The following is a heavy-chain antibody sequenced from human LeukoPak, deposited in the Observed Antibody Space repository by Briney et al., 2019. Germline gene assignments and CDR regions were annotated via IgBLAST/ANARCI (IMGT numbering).Heavy chain of an antibody. Sequence: SETLSLTCSVSGGSIGRGSYCWGWIRQSPGKGLEWIGSIYYSGSTNYNPSLKSRVTISVDTSKNQFSLKLSSVTAADTAVYYCARVAAKTVDYWGQGTLVTVSS. V-gene: IGHV4-39*07. J-gene: IGHJ4*02. CDR1: GGSIGRGSYC. CDR2: IYYSGST. D-gene: IGHD2-15*01. CDR3: ARVAAKTVDY.